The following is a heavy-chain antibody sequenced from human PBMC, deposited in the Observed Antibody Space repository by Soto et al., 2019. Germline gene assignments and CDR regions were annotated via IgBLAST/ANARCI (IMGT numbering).Heavy chain of an antibody. D-gene: IGHD3-22*01. Sequence: EVQLVESGGGLVQPGGSLRLSCGASGFTFSNFHMNWVRQAPGKGLEGASYISSSGSTTYYADSVKGRFTISRDNARNSLFLQMSSLRDEDTAVYYCARDAFDYDTTGYHSDHSGQGTLVIVSS. V-gene: IGHV3-48*02. CDR2: ISSSGSTT. J-gene: IGHJ4*02. CDR1: GFTFSNFH. CDR3: ARDAFDYDTTGYHSDH.